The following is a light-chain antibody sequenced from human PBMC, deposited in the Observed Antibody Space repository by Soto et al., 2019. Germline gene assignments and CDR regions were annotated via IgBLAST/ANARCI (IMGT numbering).Light chain of an antibody. CDR1: SSDVGGYNH. CDR3: GSYTRSNTVV. Sequence: QSALTQPASVSASPGQSITISCTGTSSDVGGYNHVSWYQQHPGKVPKVMIFDVSNRPSGVSNRFSGSKSGNTASLTISGLQAEDEADYYCGSYTRSNTVVFGGGTKVTVL. CDR2: DVS. V-gene: IGLV2-14*01. J-gene: IGLJ2*01.